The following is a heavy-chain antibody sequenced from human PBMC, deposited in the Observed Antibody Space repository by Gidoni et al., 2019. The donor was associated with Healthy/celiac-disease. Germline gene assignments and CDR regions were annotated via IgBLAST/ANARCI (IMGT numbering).Heavy chain of an antibody. CDR3: AKDMSDGLGSGSYSYFDY. CDR2: ISWDGGST. V-gene: IGHV3-43*01. D-gene: IGHD3-10*01. CDR1: GFTFDDYT. J-gene: IGHJ4*02. Sequence: EVQLVESGGVVVQPGGSLRLSCAASGFTFDDYTLHWVRQAPGKGLEWVSLISWDGGSTYYADSVKGRFTISRDNSKNSLYLQMNSLRTEDTALYYCAKDMSDGLGSGSYSYFDYWGQGTLVTVSS.